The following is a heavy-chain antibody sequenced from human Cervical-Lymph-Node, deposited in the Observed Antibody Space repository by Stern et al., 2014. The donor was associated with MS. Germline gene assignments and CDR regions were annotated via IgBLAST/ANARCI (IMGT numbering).Heavy chain of an antibody. J-gene: IGHJ4*02. V-gene: IGHV4-39*01. CDR1: GASVSSSSYY. D-gene: IGHD4-11*01. CDR2: ISNSGST. Sequence: QVQLQESGPGLVKPSESLSLTCTVSGASVSSSSYYWGWIRQPPGKGLEWIGTISNSGSTSNYNPSLRSRITTSVDTSKNQFSLKLSFVTDADTAVYYCARRNYPYYFDYWGQGALVTVSS. CDR3: ARRNYPYYFDY.